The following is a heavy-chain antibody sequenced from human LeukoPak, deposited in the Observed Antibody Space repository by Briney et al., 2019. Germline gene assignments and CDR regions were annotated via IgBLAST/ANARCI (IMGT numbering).Heavy chain of an antibody. CDR3: ARGIAARTLHY. CDR1: GFTFSSYW. J-gene: IGHJ4*02. V-gene: IGHV3-48*01. CDR2: ISSSSSTI. D-gene: IGHD6-6*01. Sequence: PGGSLRLSCAASGFTFSSYWMHWVRQAPGKGLEWVSYISSSSSTIYYADSVKGRFTISRDNAKNSLYLQMNSLRAEDTAVYYCARGIAARTLHYWGQGTLVTVSS.